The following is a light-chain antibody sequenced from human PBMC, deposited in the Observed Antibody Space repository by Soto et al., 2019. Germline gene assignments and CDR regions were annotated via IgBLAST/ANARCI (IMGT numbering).Light chain of an antibody. CDR1: SSNIGAGYD. CDR2: GNS. V-gene: IGLV1-40*01. Sequence: QYVLTQPPSVSGAPGQRVTISCTGSSSNIGAGYDVHWYQQLPGTAPKLLIYGNSNRPSGVPDRFSGSKSGTSASLAITGLQSEDEADYYCQSYDSSLSVGVFGGGTQLTVL. J-gene: IGLJ3*02. CDR3: QSYDSSLSVGV.